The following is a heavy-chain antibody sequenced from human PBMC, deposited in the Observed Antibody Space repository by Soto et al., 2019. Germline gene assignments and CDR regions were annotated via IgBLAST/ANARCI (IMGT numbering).Heavy chain of an antibody. Sequence: ASVKISCKASGSNFTDNCIHWLRQAPGQRLEWMGWIRPGSGKAQYSEKFLGRFTITGDTFATTAPLELCSLNHDNTTLSYCAGGGMHLSEYWGDGTVATVFS. D-gene: IGHD3-10*01. CDR1: GSNFTDNC. V-gene: IGHV1-3*01. CDR2: IRPGSGKA. CDR3: AGGGMHLSEY. J-gene: IGHJ1*01.